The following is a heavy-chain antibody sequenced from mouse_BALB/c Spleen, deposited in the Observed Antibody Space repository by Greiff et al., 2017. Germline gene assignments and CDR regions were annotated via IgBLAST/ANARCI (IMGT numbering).Heavy chain of an antibody. J-gene: IGHJ1*01. CDR1: GYSITSDYA. CDR3: ARWDYYGSSYVGYFDV. V-gene: IGHV3-2*02. Sequence: EVKLQESGPGLVKPSQSLSLTCTVTGYSITSDYAWHWIRQFPGNKLEWMGYISYSGSTSYNPSLKSRISITRDTSKNQFFLQLNSVTTEDTATYYCARWDYYGSSYVGYFDVWGAGTTVTVSS. D-gene: IGHD1-1*01. CDR2: ISYSGST.